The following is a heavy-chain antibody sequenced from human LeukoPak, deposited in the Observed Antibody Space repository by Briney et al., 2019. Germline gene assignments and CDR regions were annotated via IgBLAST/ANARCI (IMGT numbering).Heavy chain of an antibody. J-gene: IGHJ4*02. CDR3: AREVRGVISGFDY. CDR1: GYTFTSYY. D-gene: IGHD3-10*01. V-gene: IGHV1-46*01. Sequence: ASVKVSCKASGYTFTSYYMHWVRQAPGQGLEWMGIINPSGGSTSYAQKFQGRVTMTRNTSISTAYMELSSLRSEDTAVYYCAREVRGVISGFDYWGQGTLVTVSS. CDR2: INPSGGST.